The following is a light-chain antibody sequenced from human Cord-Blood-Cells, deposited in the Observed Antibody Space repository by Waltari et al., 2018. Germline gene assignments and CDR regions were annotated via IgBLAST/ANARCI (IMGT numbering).Light chain of an antibody. CDR3: AAWDDSLNGWV. CDR2: RNN. CDR1: SSNIGCNT. V-gene: IGLV1-44*01. J-gene: IGLJ3*02. Sequence: QSVLTQPPSASGTPGQRVTISCSGSSSNIGCNTVNWYQQLPGTAPKLLIYRNNQRPTGVPDRFSGSKSGTSASLAISGLQAEDEADYYCAAWDDSLNGWVFGGGTKLTVL.